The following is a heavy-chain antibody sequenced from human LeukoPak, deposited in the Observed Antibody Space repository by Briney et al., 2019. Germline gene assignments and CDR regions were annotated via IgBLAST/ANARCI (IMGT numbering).Heavy chain of an antibody. CDR1: GGTFSSYA. CDR2: IIPILGIA. Sequence: GASVKVSCKASGGTFSSYAISWVRQAPGQGLEWMGRIIPILGIANYAQKFQGRVTITADKSTSTAYMELSSLRSEDTAVYYCARNYCSSTSCYAELDYWGQGTLVTVSS. J-gene: IGHJ4*02. CDR3: ARNYCSSTSCYAELDY. D-gene: IGHD2-2*01. V-gene: IGHV1-69*04.